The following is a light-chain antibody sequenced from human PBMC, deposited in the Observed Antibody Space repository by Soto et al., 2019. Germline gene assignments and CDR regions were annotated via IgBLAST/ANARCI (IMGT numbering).Light chain of an antibody. J-gene: IGLJ2*01. CDR2: GNS. V-gene: IGLV1-40*01. CDR1: SSNIGAGYD. CDR3: QSYDSSLSVV. Sequence: QPVLTQPPSVSGAPGQRVTISCTGSSSNIGAGYDVHWYQQLPGTAPKLLIYGNSNRPSGVPDRFSGSKSGTSASLAITGLHDEVEADYYCQSYDSSLSVVFGGGTKLTFL.